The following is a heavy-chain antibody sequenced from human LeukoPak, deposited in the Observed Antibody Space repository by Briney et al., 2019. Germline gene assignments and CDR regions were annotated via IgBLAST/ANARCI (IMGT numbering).Heavy chain of an antibody. D-gene: IGHD6-19*01. Sequence: GGSLRLSCVASGFTFSSFGMHWVLQAPGKGLEWVALISSVGTSDYYADSLKGRFTISRDNSKNTLYLQMNSLRPEDTAMYYCARLQWHTGFDPWGQGTLVTVSS. J-gene: IGHJ5*02. CDR1: GFTFSSFG. CDR2: ISSVGTSD. V-gene: IGHV3-30*03. CDR3: ARLQWHTGFDP.